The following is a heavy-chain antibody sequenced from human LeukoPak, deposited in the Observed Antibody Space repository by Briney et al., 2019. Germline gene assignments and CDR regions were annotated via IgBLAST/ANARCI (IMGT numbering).Heavy chain of an antibody. V-gene: IGHV3-30*03. J-gene: IGHJ4*02. D-gene: IGHD2-15*01. Sequence: TGGSLRLSCAASGFTFRTLGMHWVRKARGKGLELVAIISSGGTTTYYADYVTGLFSMFRDNSENTLYLQMNSLRAEDAAVYHCARCEGIGSAGHCYLDFWGQGTLVTVSS. CDR2: ISSGGTTT. CDR3: ARCEGIGSAGHCYLDF. CDR1: GFTFRTLG.